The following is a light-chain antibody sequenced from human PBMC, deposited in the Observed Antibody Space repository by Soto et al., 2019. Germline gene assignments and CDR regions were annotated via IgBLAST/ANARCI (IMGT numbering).Light chain of an antibody. Sequence: EIVLTQSPGTLSLSPGERATLSCRASQSVSSSYLAWYQQKPGQAPRLLIYGASSRATGIPDRFSGSGSGTYSTLTISRLEPEDFAVYYCQQYGSSPWTFGQGTKVEIK. CDR2: GAS. CDR3: QQYGSSPWT. CDR1: QSVSSSY. J-gene: IGKJ1*01. V-gene: IGKV3-20*01.